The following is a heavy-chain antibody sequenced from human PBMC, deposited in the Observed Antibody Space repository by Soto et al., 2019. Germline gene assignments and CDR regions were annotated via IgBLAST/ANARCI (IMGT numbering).Heavy chain of an antibody. Sequence: GGSLRLSCAASGFTFSSYDMHWVRQAPGKGLEWVAVIWYDGSNKYYADSVKGRFTISRDNSKNTLYLQMNSLRAEDTAVYYCARDPGLRLGELSNTFDYWGQGTLVTVSS. CDR3: ARDPGLRLGELSNTFDY. CDR2: IWYDGSNK. D-gene: IGHD3-16*02. V-gene: IGHV3-33*01. CDR1: GFTFSSYD. J-gene: IGHJ4*02.